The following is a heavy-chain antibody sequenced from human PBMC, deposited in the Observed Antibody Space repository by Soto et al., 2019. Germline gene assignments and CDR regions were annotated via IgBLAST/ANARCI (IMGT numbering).Heavy chain of an antibody. CDR2: ISAYNGNT. V-gene: IGHV1-18*01. D-gene: IGHD2-15*01. CDR1: GYTFTIYG. Sequence: GASVKVSCKASGYTFTIYGISWVRPAPGQGLEWMGWISAYNGNTNYAQKLQGRVTMTTDTSTSTAYMELRSLRSDDTAVYYCAVCSGGSCYSLDFGSWGQGTLVTVSS. J-gene: IGHJ4*02. CDR3: AVCSGGSCYSLDFGS.